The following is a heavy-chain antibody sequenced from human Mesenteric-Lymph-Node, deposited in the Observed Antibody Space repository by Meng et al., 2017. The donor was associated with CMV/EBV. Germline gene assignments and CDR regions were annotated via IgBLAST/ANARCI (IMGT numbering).Heavy chain of an antibody. CDR2: ISGSGGST. CDR1: GFPFGSYA. CDR3: AKATGWYDAFDI. J-gene: IGHJ3*02. V-gene: IGHV3-23*01. Sequence: GESLKISCAVPGFPFGSYAMTWVRQAPGKGLEWVSTISGSGGSTYYVDSVKGRFTISGDNSKNTLYLQMNYLRAEDTAVYYCAKATGWYDAFDIWGQGTMVTVSS. D-gene: IGHD6-19*01.